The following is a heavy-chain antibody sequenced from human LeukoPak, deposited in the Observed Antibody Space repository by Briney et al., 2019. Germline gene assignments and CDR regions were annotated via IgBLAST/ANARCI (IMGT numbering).Heavy chain of an antibody. CDR3: ARDLGYYDILTGFSGDDNWFDP. J-gene: IGHJ5*02. Sequence: SETLSLTCTVSGYSISSGYYWGWIRQPPGKGLEWIGSIYHSGSTYYNPSLKSRVTISVDTSKNQFSLKLSSVTAADTAVYYSARDLGYYDILTGFSGDDNWFDPWGQGTLVTVSS. CDR1: GYSISSGYY. V-gene: IGHV4-38-2*02. D-gene: IGHD3-9*01. CDR2: IYHSGST.